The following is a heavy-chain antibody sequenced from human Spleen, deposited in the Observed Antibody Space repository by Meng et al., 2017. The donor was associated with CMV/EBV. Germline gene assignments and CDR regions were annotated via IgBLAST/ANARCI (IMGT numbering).Heavy chain of an antibody. V-gene: IGHV2-5*01. CDR2: VYWNDDK. CDR3: AYRVPVYFFNS. CDR1: WFSLSSSGVA. Sequence: CSFSWFSLSSSGVAVAWIRQPPGKALEWLAIVYWNDDKYYRPSLSSRLTVTKDTSRNQVVLTMTNMDPVDTATYYCAYRVPVYFFNSWGQGILVTVSS. D-gene: IGHD5/OR15-5a*01. J-gene: IGHJ4*02.